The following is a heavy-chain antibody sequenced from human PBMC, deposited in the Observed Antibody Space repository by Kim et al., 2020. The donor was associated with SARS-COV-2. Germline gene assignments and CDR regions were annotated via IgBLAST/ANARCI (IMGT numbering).Heavy chain of an antibody. J-gene: IGHJ4*02. CDR1: GFTFSSYA. V-gene: IGHV3-30*04. Sequence: GGSLRLSCAASGFTFSSYAMHWVRQAPGKGLEWVAVISYDGSNKYYADSVKGRFTISRDNSKNTLYLQMNSLRAEDTAVYYCARDAVAWIQLWLYYFDYWGQGTLVTVSS. D-gene: IGHD5-18*01. CDR2: ISYDGSNK. CDR3: ARDAVAWIQLWLYYFDY.